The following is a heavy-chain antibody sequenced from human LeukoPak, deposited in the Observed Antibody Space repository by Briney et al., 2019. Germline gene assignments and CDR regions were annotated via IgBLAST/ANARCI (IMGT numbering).Heavy chain of an antibody. J-gene: IGHJ4*02. CDR3: TTLVVVAARDY. D-gene: IGHD2-15*01. CDR2: IKSKTDGGTT. CDR1: GFTFSNAW. V-gene: IGHV3-15*01. Sequence: GGPLRLSCAASGFTFSNAWMSWVGQAPGKGLEWVGRIKSKTDGGTTDYAAPVKGRFTISRDDSKNTLYLQMNSLKTEDTAVYYCTTLVVVAARDYWGQGTLVTVSS.